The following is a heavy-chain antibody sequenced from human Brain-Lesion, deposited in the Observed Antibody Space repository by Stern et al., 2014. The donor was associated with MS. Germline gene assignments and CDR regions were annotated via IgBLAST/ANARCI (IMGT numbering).Heavy chain of an antibody. CDR1: GFTFSDYS. J-gene: IGHJ5*02. CDR3: ASTLHGGLYNWFDP. D-gene: IGHD2-2*01. Sequence: EMQLVESGGGLVTPGGSLRLSCAASGFTFSDYSMNWVRQAPGKGLEWVSSITYTGASTYYGDSVKGLFTISRDNAKNTLYLQMDSLSAEDTATYFCASTLHGGLYNWFDPWGQGTLVTVSS. V-gene: IGHV3-21*01. CDR2: ITYTGAST.